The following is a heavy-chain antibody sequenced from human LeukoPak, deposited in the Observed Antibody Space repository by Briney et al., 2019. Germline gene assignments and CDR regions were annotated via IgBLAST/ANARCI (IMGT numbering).Heavy chain of an antibody. J-gene: IGHJ1*01. CDR1: GYTFTSYG. CDR2: ISAYNGNT. CDR3: ASSRDCSSTSCSYVQH. D-gene: IGHD2-2*01. Sequence: GASVKVSCKASGYTFTSYGISWVRQAPGQGLEWMGWISAYNGNTNYAQKLQGRVTMTTDTSTSTAYMELRSLRSEDTAVYYCASSRDCSSTSCSYVQHWGQGTLVTVSS. V-gene: IGHV1-18*01.